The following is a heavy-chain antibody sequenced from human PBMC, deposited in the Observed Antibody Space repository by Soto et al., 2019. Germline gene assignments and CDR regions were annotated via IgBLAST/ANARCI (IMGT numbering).Heavy chain of an antibody. CDR3: ALGIAARPFDS. J-gene: IGHJ4*02. V-gene: IGHV2-5*02. Sequence: QISLKESGPALVKPTQTLTLTCSFSGFSLTTTGVGVGWIRQPPGKALEWLALIYWDDDERYNPSLKNRLTITKDTSKNLVVLTMTNVDPVDTATYYCALGIAARPFDSWSQGTLVTVSS. CDR2: IYWDDDE. D-gene: IGHD6-6*01. CDR1: GFSLTTTGVG.